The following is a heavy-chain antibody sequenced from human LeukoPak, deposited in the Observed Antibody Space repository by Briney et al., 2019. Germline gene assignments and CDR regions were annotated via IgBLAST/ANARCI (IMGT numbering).Heavy chain of an antibody. Sequence: SGGSLRLSCAASGFTFSSYAMSWVRQAPGKGLEWVANIKQDGSEKYYVDSVKGRFTISRDNAKNSLYLQMNSLRAEDTAVYYCASWSYGSETFDYWGQGTLVTVSS. CDR2: IKQDGSEK. CDR1: GFTFSSYA. D-gene: IGHD3-10*01. J-gene: IGHJ4*02. CDR3: ASWSYGSETFDY. V-gene: IGHV3-7*01.